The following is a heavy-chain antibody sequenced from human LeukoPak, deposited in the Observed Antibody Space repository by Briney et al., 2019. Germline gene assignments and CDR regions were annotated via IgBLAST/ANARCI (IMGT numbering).Heavy chain of an antibody. J-gene: IGHJ4*02. CDR3: AREAAMVAQFDY. D-gene: IGHD5-18*01. Sequence: SETLSLTCTVSGGSISSYYWSWIRQPPGKGLEWIGRIYTSGSTNYNPSLKSRVTISVDTSKNQFSLKLSSVTAADTAVYYCAREAAMVAQFDYWGQGTLVTVSS. CDR1: GGSISSYY. CDR2: IYTSGST. V-gene: IGHV4-4*08.